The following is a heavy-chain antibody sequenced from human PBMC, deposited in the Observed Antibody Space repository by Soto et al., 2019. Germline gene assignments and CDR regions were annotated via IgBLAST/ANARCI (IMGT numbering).Heavy chain of an antibody. D-gene: IGHD3-16*01. CDR2: ISSSSSYI. J-gene: IGHJ3*02. CDR3: AKERVGDLKAFEI. V-gene: IGHV3-21*01. Sequence: EVQLVESGGGLVKPGGSLRLSCAASGFTFSSYSMNWVRQAPGKGLEWVSSISSSSSYIYYADSVKGRFTISRDNPKNSLYLQMHSLRVEDTALYYGAKERVGDLKAFEIWGQGTMVTVSS. CDR1: GFTFSSYS.